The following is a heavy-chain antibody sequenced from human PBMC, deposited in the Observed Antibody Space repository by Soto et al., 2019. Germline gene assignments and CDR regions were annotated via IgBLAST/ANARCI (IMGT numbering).Heavy chain of an antibody. CDR1: GGTFSSYA. CDR3: ARDRGLRLGELSFDAFDI. Sequence: ASVKVSCKASGGTFSSYAISWVRQAPGQGLEWMGGIIPIFGTANYAQKFQGRVTITADESTSTAYMELSSLRSEDTAVYYCARDRGLRLGELSFDAFDIWGQGTMVTVSS. CDR2: IIPIFGTA. V-gene: IGHV1-69*13. J-gene: IGHJ3*02. D-gene: IGHD3-16*02.